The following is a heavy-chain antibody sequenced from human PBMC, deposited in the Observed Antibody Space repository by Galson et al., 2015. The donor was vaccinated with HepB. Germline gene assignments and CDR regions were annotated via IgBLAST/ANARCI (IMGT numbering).Heavy chain of an antibody. CDR1: GFTFSSYA. Sequence: SLRLSCAASGFTFSSYAMSWVRQAPGKGLEWVSAISGSGGSTYYADSVKGRFTISRDNSKNTLYLQMNSLRAEDTALYYCARSLVGATTALAYWGQGTLVTVSS. D-gene: IGHD1-26*01. V-gene: IGHV3-23*01. J-gene: IGHJ4*02. CDR3: ARSLVGATTALAY. CDR2: ISGSGGST.